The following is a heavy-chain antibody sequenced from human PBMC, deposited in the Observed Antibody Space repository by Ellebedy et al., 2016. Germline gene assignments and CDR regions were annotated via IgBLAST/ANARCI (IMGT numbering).Heavy chain of an antibody. J-gene: IGHJ5*02. CDR3: ARPYTEYGYPISA. Sequence: GESLKISXAASGFTFSSYAMHWVRQAPGKGLEWVAVISYDGSNKYYADSVKGRFTISRDNSKNTLYLQMNSLRAEDTAVYYCARPYTEYGYPISAWGQGTLVTVSS. CDR1: GFTFSSYA. V-gene: IGHV3-30-3*01. D-gene: IGHD5-18*01. CDR2: ISYDGSNK.